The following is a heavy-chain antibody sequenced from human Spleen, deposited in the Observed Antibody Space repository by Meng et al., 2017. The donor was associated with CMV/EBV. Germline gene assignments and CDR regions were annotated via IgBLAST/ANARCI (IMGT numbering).Heavy chain of an antibody. V-gene: IGHV4-39*07. J-gene: IGHJ6*02. D-gene: IGHD6-13*01. CDR2: IYYTGIT. Sequence: SETLSLTCTVSGGSITSSSYYWGWIRQPPGRGLEWIGSIYYTGITYYNPSLKSRVTISVDTSKNQFSLRLNSLTAADTAVYYCAREAAGYYYFYGMDVWGLGTTVTVSS. CDR1: GGSITSSSYY. CDR3: AREAAGYYYFYGMDV.